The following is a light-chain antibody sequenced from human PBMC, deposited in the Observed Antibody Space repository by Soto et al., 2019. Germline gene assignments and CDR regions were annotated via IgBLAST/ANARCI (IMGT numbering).Light chain of an antibody. J-gene: IGKJ5*01. CDR3: QQYNNWPIT. Sequence: EIVMTQSPATLSVSPLEIATLSFRASQSISSHLVWYQQKPGQAPRLLISGASTRATGIPARFSGSGSGTEFTLTISSLQPEDFAVYYCQQYNNWPITFGQGTRLEIK. V-gene: IGKV3-15*01. CDR1: QSISSH. CDR2: GAS.